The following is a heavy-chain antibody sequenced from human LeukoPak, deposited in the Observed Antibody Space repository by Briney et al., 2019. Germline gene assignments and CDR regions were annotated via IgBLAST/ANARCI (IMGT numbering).Heavy chain of an antibody. D-gene: IGHD4-17*01. J-gene: IGHJ4*02. Sequence: SETLSLTCTVSGGSISSGDYYWSWIRQPPGKGLEWIGFIYNGGNTYYNPSLKSRVTISVDTSKNQFSLRLTSVTAADTAVYYCARAGDFDYWGQGTLVTASS. V-gene: IGHV4-30-4*01. CDR3: ARAGDFDY. CDR2: IYNGGNT. CDR1: GGSISSGDYY.